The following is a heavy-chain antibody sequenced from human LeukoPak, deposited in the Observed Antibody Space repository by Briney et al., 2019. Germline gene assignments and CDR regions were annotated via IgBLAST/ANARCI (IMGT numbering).Heavy chain of an antibody. J-gene: IGHJ4*02. Sequence: ASVKVSCKASGYTFTNYAMHWVRQAPGQRLEWMGWINAGNGNTKYSQKFQGRVTITRDTSASTAYMELSSLRSEDTAVYYCARLDWVLEYWGQGTLVTVSS. CDR2: INAGNGNT. CDR3: ARLDWVLEY. V-gene: IGHV1-3*01. D-gene: IGHD3-9*01. CDR1: GYTFTNYA.